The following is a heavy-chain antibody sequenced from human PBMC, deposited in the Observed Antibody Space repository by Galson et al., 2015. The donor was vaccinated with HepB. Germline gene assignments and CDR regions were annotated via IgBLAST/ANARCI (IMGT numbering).Heavy chain of an antibody. CDR3: ARGDPRLGFDH. D-gene: IGHD2-21*01. CDR1: GGTFSTYT. J-gene: IGHJ4*02. CDR2: VFPLSGQP. V-gene: IGHV1-69*06. Sequence: SVKVSCKASGGTFSTYTITWVRQAPGQGLEWMGGVFPLSGQPRYSHNFEGRLTITADKSTGTAYLDLTSLRSEDTAIYYCARGDPRLGFDHWGLGSLVTVSS.